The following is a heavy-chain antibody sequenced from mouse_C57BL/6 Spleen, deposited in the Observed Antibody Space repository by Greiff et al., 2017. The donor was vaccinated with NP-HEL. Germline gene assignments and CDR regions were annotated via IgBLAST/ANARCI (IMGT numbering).Heavy chain of an antibody. J-gene: IGHJ1*03. CDR1: GYTFTGYW. CDR2: ILPGSGST. Sequence: VQVVESGAELMKPGASVKLSCKATGYTFTGYWIEWVKQRPGHGLEWIGEILPGSGSTNYNEKFKGKATFTADTSSNTAYMQLSSLTTEDSAIYYCARRRSYDYDRYWYFDVWGTGTTVTVSS. CDR3: ARRRSYDYDRYWYFDV. V-gene: IGHV1-9*01. D-gene: IGHD2-4*01.